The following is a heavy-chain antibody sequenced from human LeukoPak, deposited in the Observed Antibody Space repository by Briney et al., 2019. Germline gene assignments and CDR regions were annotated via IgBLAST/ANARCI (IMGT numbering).Heavy chain of an antibody. J-gene: IGHJ3*02. CDR2: INTNTGNP. V-gene: IGHV7-4-1*02. CDR1: GYTFTSYA. D-gene: IGHD6-13*01. Sequence: GASVKVSCKASGYTFTSYAMNWVRQAPGQGLEWMGWINTNTGNPTYAQGFTGWFVFSLDTSVSTSYLQISSLKAEDTAVFYCARPSSSWPGDAFDIWGQGTMVTVSS. CDR3: ARPSSSWPGDAFDI.